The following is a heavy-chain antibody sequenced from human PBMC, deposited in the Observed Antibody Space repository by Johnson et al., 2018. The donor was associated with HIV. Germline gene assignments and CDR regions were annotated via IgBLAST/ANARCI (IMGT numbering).Heavy chain of an antibody. J-gene: IGHJ3*02. CDR1: RFTFSNYA. CDR2: ISYDGSNK. Sequence: QMLLVESGGGVVQPGKSLRLSCSASRFTFSNYAMNWVRQAPGKGLEWMAIISYDGSNKNYADSVKGRFTISRDNSKNTLYLQLNNLRAEDTAVYYCARGAFLKVYVSDDAFDIWGQGTIVTVSS. D-gene: IGHD2-8*01. CDR3: ARGAFLKVYVSDDAFDI. V-gene: IGHV3-30*03.